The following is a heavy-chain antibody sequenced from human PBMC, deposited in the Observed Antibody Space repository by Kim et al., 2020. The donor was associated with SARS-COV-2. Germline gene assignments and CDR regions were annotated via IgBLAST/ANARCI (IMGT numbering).Heavy chain of an antibody. Sequence: GGSLRLSCAASGFTFSSYSMNWVRQAPGKGLEWVSSISSSSSYIYYADSVKGRFTISRDNAKNSLYLQMNSLRAEDTAVYYCARAESIYCGGDCYVGGYYYYGMDVWGQGTTVTVSS. D-gene: IGHD2-21*01. J-gene: IGHJ6*02. CDR2: ISSSSSYI. V-gene: IGHV3-21*01. CDR1: GFTFSSYS. CDR3: ARAESIYCGGDCYVGGYYYYGMDV.